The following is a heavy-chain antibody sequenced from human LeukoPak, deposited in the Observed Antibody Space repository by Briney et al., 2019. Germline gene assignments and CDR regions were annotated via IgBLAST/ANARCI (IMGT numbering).Heavy chain of an antibody. J-gene: IGHJ5*02. V-gene: IGHV4-59*01. CDR1: GASISSDH. CDR3: ARAEGWFDP. Sequence: SDTLSLTCTVSGASISSDHWSWIRQPPGKGLEWIGNIYHSGSANYNPSLKSRVTISLDTSKNQFSLKLSSVTAADTAVYYCARAEGWFDPWGQGTLVTVSS. CDR2: IYHSGSA.